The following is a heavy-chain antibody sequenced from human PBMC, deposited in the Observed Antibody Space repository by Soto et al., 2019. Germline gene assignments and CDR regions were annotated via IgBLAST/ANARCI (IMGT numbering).Heavy chain of an antibody. CDR3: ARDSEGQFDY. Sequence: PGGSLRLSCAASGFTFSSYAMHWVRQAPGKGLEWVAIISYDGYNKYYADSVKGRFTISRDNSKNTLYLQMNSLRAEDTAVYYCARDSEGQFDYWGQGNLVTVSS. CDR1: GFTFSSYA. J-gene: IGHJ4*02. V-gene: IGHV3-30-3*01. CDR2: ISYDGYNK.